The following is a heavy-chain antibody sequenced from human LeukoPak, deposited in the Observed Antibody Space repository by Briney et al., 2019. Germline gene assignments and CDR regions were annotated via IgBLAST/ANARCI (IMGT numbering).Heavy chain of an antibody. D-gene: IGHD5-24*01. CDR1: GGSISSYY. CDR3: ARDSGGYNRLDY. Sequence: SETLSLTCSVSGGSISSYYWSWIRQPPGKGLEWIGYIYYTGSTNYNPSLKSRVTISVDTSKNQFSLRLSSVTAADTAVYYCARDSGGYNRLDYWGQGTLVTVSS. CDR2: IYYTGST. J-gene: IGHJ4*02. V-gene: IGHV4-59*01.